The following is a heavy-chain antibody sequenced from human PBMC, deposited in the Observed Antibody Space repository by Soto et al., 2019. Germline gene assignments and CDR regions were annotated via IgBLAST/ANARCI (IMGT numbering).Heavy chain of an antibody. D-gene: IGHD2-2*01. CDR2: ISAYNGNT. V-gene: IGHV1-18*01. Sequence: ASVKVSCKASGYTFTSYGISWVRQAPGQGLEWMGWISAYNGNTNYAQKLQGRVTMTTDTSTSTAYMELRSLRSDDTAVYYCARGWYCSSTSCYAGYYYYYGMDVWGQGTTVTVSS. CDR3: ARGWYCSSTSCYAGYYYYYGMDV. CDR1: GYTFTSYG. J-gene: IGHJ6*02.